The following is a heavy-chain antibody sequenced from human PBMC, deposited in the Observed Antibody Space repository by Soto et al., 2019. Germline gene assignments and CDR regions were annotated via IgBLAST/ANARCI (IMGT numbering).Heavy chain of an antibody. V-gene: IGHV3-21*01. Sequence: PGGSLRLSCAASGFTFSSYSMNWVRQAPGKGLEWVSSISSSSSYIYYADSVKGRFTISRDNAKNSLYLQMNSLRAEDTAVYYCARELVLRYFDWLLREDYYYYGMDVWGQGTTVTVSS. D-gene: IGHD3-9*01. CDR1: GFTFSSYS. CDR2: ISSSSSYI. J-gene: IGHJ6*02. CDR3: ARELVLRYFDWLLREDYYYYGMDV.